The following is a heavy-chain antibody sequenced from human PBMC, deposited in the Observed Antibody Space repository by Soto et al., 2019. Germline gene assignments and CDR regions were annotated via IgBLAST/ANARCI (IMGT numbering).Heavy chain of an antibody. CDR1: GYTFTSYG. CDR3: ARELVRYSYVNCFDP. D-gene: IGHD5-18*01. Sequence: ASVKVSCKASGYTFTSYGISWVRQAPGQGLEWMGWISAYNGNTNYAQKLQGRVTMTTDTSTSTAYKELRSLRSDDTAVYYCARELVRYSYVNCFDPWAQGTLVTFSS. J-gene: IGHJ5*02. CDR2: ISAYNGNT. V-gene: IGHV1-18*01.